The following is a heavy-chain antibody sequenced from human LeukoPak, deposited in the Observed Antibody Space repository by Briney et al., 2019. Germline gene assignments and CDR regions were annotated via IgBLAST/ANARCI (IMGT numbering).Heavy chain of an antibody. CDR3: GRGKVVAAIAGSNWFDP. D-gene: IGHD2-15*01. CDR2: INPSGGNT. Sequence: ASVKVSCKAPGYTFTSYYMHWVRQAPGQGLEWMGIINPSGGNTSYAQKFQDRVTMTRDTSTSTVYMELSSLRSEDTAVYYCGRGKVVAAIAGSNWFDPWGQGTLVTASS. V-gene: IGHV1-46*01. CDR1: GYTFTSYY. J-gene: IGHJ5*02.